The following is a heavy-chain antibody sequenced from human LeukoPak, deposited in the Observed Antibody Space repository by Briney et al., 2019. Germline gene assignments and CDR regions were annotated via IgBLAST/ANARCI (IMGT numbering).Heavy chain of an antibody. J-gene: IGHJ4*02. V-gene: IGHV3-23*01. Sequence: TGGSLRLSCAASGFTFSSYAMSWVRQAPGKGLEWVSAISGSGGSTYYADSVKGRFTISRDNSKNTLYLQMSSLRAEDTAVYYCASLGIVVVTAMYFDYWGQGTLVTVSS. CDR3: ASLGIVVVTAMYFDY. D-gene: IGHD2-21*02. CDR1: GFTFSSYA. CDR2: ISGSGGST.